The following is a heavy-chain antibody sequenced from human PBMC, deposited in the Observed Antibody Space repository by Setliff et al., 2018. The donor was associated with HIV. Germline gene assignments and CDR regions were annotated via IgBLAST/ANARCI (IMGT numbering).Heavy chain of an antibody. CDR2: IYPGDSDT. CDR3: ARLGSANWYFDL. J-gene: IGHJ2*01. CDR1: GYGFTSYW. Sequence: PGESLTISCKASGYGFTSYWIGWVRQMPGKGLEWMGIIYPGDSDTRYSPSFQGQVTFSTDESITTAYLQWSSLKASDTAMYYCARLGSANWYFDLWGRGTLVT. V-gene: IGHV5-51*01. D-gene: IGHD2-15*01.